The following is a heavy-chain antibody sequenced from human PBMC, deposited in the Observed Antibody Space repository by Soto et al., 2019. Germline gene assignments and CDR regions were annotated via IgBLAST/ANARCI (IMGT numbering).Heavy chain of an antibody. CDR2: ISSSSSYT. CDR3: ARVYCSGGSCDYYYYGMDV. CDR1: GFTFSDYY. J-gene: IGHJ6*02. Sequence: GGSLRLSCAASGFTFSDYYMSWIRQAPGKGLEWVSYISSSSSYTNYADSVKGRFTISRDNAKNSLYLQMNSLRAEDAAVYYCARVYCSGGSCDYYYYGMDVWGQGTTVTVSS. V-gene: IGHV3-11*06. D-gene: IGHD2-15*01.